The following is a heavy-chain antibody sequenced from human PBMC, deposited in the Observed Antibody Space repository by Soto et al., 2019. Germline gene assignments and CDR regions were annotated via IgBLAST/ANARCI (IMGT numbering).Heavy chain of an antibody. D-gene: IGHD6-13*01. CDR2: ISSSSSYT. Sequence: PGGSLRLSCAASGFTFSDYYMSWIRQAPGKGLEWVSYISSSSSYTNYADSVKGRFTISRDNAKNSLYLQMNSLRAEDTAVYYCARVSGLDDGSSSWSSQYYYYYYGMDVWGQGTTVTVSS. CDR3: ARVSGLDDGSSSWSSQYYYYYYGMDV. J-gene: IGHJ6*02. V-gene: IGHV3-11*05. CDR1: GFTFSDYY.